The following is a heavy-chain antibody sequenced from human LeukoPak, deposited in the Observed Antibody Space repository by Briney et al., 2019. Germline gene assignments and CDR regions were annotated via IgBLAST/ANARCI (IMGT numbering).Heavy chain of an antibody. CDR1: GYTFSVYY. D-gene: IGHD3-10*01. CDR3: ARASRYYYGSGSYTAPYYYMDV. Sequence: VASVKVSCKASGYTFSVYYIHWVREAPGQGLEWMGWINPNSGGTNYAQKFQGRVTMTRDTSISTAYMELSRLRSDDTAVYYCARASRYYYGSGSYTAPYYYMDVWGKGTTVTISS. J-gene: IGHJ6*03. CDR2: INPNSGGT. V-gene: IGHV1-2*02.